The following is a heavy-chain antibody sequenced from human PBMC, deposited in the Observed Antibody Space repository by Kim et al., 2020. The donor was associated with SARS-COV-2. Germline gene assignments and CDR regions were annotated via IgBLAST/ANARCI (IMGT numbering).Heavy chain of an antibody. J-gene: IGHJ4*02. Sequence: GGSLRLSCAASGFTFSSYAMHWVRQAPGKGLEWVAVISYDGSNKYYADSVKGRFTISRDNSKNTLYLQMNSLRAEDTAVYYCAREIAAAGGGIFYYWGQGTLVTVSS. CDR2: ISYDGSNK. CDR1: GFTFSSYA. V-gene: IGHV3-30*04. CDR3: AREIAAAGGGIFYY. D-gene: IGHD6-13*01.